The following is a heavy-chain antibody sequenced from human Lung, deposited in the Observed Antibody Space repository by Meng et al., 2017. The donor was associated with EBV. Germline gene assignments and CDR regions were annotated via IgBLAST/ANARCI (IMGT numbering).Heavy chain of an antibody. CDR3: ARVAAAGNEWFDP. CDR1: GGSISSINW. D-gene: IGHD6-13*01. V-gene: IGHV4-4*02. J-gene: IGHJ5*02. CDR2: IYHSGST. Sequence: QVQLPESGPGLVKPSETLSLTCAVPGGSISSINWWTWVRQPPGKGLEWIGEIYHSGSTNYNPSLKSRVTISVDKSKNQFSLKLSSVTAADTAVYYCARVAAAGNEWFDPWGQGTLVTVSS.